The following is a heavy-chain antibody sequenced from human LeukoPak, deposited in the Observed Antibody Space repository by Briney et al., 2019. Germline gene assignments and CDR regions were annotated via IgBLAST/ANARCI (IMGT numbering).Heavy chain of an antibody. J-gene: IGHJ4*02. V-gene: IGHV3-23*01. Sequence: GGSLRLSCAASGFTFSSYSFNWVRQAPGEGLEWVSAISGGGGNTYYADSVKGRFTISRDNSKNTLYLQMNSLRAEDTAVYHCALEGGYCSSATCYGPDYWGQGTLVTVSS. D-gene: IGHD2-2*01. CDR2: ISGGGGNT. CDR1: GFTFSSYS. CDR3: ALEGGYCSSATCYGPDY.